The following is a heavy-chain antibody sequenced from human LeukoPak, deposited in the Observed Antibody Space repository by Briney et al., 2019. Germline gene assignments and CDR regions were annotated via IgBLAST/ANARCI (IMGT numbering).Heavy chain of an antibody. CDR3: ASLKYCSGDSCLP. V-gene: IGHV3-23*01. J-gene: IGHJ4*02. Sequence: GGSLRLSCAASGFTFSNYAMSWVRHAPGKGLELVSAISGSGGSTYYADSVKGRFTISRDNSKNTLYLQMNSLRAEDTAVYYCASLKYCSGDSCLPWGQGTLVTVSS. CDR2: ISGSGGST. D-gene: IGHD2-15*01. CDR1: GFTFSNYA.